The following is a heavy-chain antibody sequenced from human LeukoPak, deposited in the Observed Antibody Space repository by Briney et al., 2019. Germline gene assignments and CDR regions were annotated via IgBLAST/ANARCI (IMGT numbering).Heavy chain of an antibody. J-gene: IGHJ4*02. D-gene: IGHD3-22*01. V-gene: IGHV4-38-2*02. CDR2: IYHSGST. Sequence: SETLSLTCTVSGYSISSGYYWGWIRQPPGKGLEWIGSIYHSGSTYYNPSLKSRVTISVDTSKNQFSLKLSSVTAADTAVYYCARVPRVRDYYDSSGYCADYWGQGTLVTVSS. CDR3: ARVPRVRDYYDSSGYCADY. CDR1: GYSISSGYY.